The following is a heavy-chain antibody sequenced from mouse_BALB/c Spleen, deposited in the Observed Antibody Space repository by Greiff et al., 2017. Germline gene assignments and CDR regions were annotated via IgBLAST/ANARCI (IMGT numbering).Heavy chain of an antibody. Sequence: QVQLKQSGAELMKPGASVKISCKATGYTFSSYWIEWVKQRPGHGLEWIGEILPGSGSTNYNEKFKGKATFTADTSSNTAYMQLSSLTSEDSAVYYCARRTTARYWYFDVWGAGTTVTVSS. V-gene: IGHV1-9*01. D-gene: IGHD1-2*01. CDR1: GYTFSSYW. J-gene: IGHJ1*01. CDR3: ARRTTARYWYFDV. CDR2: ILPGSGST.